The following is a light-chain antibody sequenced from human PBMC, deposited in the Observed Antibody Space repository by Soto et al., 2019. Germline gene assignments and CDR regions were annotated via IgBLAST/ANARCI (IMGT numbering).Light chain of an antibody. CDR3: QQYNNWLSIT. V-gene: IGKV3D-15*01. Sequence: EIVMTQSPATLSVSPGERATLSCRASQSVSSNLAWYQQKPGQAPRLLIYGASTRATGIPARFSGSGSGTEFTLTISSLQSEDFAVYYCQQYNNWLSITFGQGTKADIK. CDR2: GAS. CDR1: QSVSSN. J-gene: IGKJ1*01.